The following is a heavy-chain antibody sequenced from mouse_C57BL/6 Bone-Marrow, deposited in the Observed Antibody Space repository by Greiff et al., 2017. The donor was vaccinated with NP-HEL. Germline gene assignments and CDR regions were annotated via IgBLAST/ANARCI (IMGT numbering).Heavy chain of an antibody. CDR1: GYTFTSYW. Sequence: QVQLKQPGAELVRPGTSVKLSCKASGYTFTSYWMHWVKQRPGQGLEWIGVIDPSDSYTNYNQKFKGKATLTVDTSSSTAYMQLSSLTSEDSAVYYCARSYYYAPFAYWGQGTLVTVSA. V-gene: IGHV1-59*01. CDR3: ARSYYYAPFAY. D-gene: IGHD1-1*01. J-gene: IGHJ3*01. CDR2: IDPSDSYT.